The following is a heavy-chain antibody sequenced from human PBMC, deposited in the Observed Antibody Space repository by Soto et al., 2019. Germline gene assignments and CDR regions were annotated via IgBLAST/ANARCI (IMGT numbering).Heavy chain of an antibody. CDR3: ARGDYAFDI. CDR1: GFTFSSHW. V-gene: IGHV3-74*01. Sequence: VPLVESGGGLVQTGGSLKLSCAASGFTFSSHWMHWVRQAPGKGLVWVSRINSDGSITNYADSVKGRFTISRDNAENTLYLQMNSLKAEDTAVYYCARGDYAFDIWGQGTMVTVSS. J-gene: IGHJ3*02. CDR2: INSDGSIT.